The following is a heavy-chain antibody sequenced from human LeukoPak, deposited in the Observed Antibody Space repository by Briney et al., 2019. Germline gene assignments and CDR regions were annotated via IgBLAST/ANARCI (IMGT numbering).Heavy chain of an antibody. CDR2: INHSGST. CDR3: ARAVQDL. J-gene: IGHJ2*01. V-gene: IGHV4-34*01. CDR1: GFTVSSTY. Sequence: PGGSLRLSCAASGFTVSSTYMSWIRQPPGKGLEWIGEINHSGSTNYNPSLKSRVTISVDTSKNQFSLKLSSVTAADTAVYYCARAVQDLWGRGTLVTVSS.